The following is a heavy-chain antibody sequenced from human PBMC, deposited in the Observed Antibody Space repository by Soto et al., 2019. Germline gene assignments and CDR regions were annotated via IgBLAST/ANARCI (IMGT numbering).Heavy chain of an antibody. CDR1: GGTFSSYA. J-gene: IGHJ6*02. CDR2: IIPIFGTA. D-gene: IGHD4-17*01. Sequence: SVKVSCKASGGTFSSYAISWVRQAPGQGLGWMGGIIPIFGTANYAQKFQGRITITADESTSTAYMELSSLRSEDTAVYYCSMTTVVTPAYYYYYGMDVRRQGTTVTVSS. V-gene: IGHV1-69*13. CDR3: SMTTVVTPAYYYYYGMDV.